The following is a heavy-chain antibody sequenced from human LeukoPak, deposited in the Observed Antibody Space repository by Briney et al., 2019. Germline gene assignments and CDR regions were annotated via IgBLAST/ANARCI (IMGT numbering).Heavy chain of an antibody. CDR2: ISAYNGNT. Sequence: ASVKVSCKASGYTFTSYGISWVRQAPGQGLEWMGWISAYNGNTNYAQKLQGRVTMTTDTSTSTAYMELRSLRPDDTAVYYCARAAEWLLRQDYYYYGMDVWGQGTTVTVSS. CDR1: GYTFTSYG. J-gene: IGHJ6*02. V-gene: IGHV1-18*01. CDR3: ARAAEWLLRQDYYYYGMDV. D-gene: IGHD3-3*01.